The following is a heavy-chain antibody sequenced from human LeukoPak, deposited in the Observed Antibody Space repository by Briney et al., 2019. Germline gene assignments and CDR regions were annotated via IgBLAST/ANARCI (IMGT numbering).Heavy chain of an antibody. Sequence: GGSLRLSRAASGFTFSIYNMHWVRQVTGKGLEWVSGIDTAGGTYYPDSVNGRFTMSRENAKNSLHLQMNSLRAGDTAVYYCARAVAGTHWLDPWGQGTLVTVSS. CDR3: ARAVAGTHWLDP. J-gene: IGHJ5*02. V-gene: IGHV3-13*01. CDR2: IDTAGGT. CDR1: GFTFSIYN. D-gene: IGHD6-19*01.